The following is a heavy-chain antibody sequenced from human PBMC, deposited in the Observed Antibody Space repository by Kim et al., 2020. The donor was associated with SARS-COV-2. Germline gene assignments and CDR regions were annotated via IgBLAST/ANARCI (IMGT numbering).Heavy chain of an antibody. CDR3: ARSGYSSGWYDY. J-gene: IGHJ4*02. V-gene: IGHV4-31*02. D-gene: IGHD6-19*01. Sequence: YYNPSLMSRVTLSVDTSKNQFSLKLSSVTAADTAVYYCARSGYSSGWYDYWGQGTLVTVSS.